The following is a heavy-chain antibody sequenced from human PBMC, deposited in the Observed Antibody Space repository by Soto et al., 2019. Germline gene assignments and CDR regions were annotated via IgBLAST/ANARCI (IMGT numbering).Heavy chain of an antibody. Sequence: ASVKVSCKASGYTFTSYAMHWVRQAPGQRLEWMGWINAGNGNTKYSQKFQGRFTISRDNAKNSLFLQMNSLRAEDTAVYYCARGRSYRNYDDYWGQGTLVTAPQ. J-gene: IGHJ4*02. V-gene: IGHV1-3*01. CDR2: INAGNGNT. CDR3: ARGRSYRNYDDY. CDR1: GYTFTSYA.